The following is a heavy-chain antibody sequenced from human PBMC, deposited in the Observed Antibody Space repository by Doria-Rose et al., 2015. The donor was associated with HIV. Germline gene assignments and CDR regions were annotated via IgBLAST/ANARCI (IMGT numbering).Heavy chain of an antibody. D-gene: IGHD2-21*02. CDR1: GYTFTNNY. V-gene: IGHV1-46*01. CDR3: AREAGTADWFDP. CDR2: INPRGGST. J-gene: IGHJ5*02. Sequence: GYTFTNNYMHWVRQAPGQGLEWMGIINPRGGSTSYAQKFQGRVTMTRDTSTSTVYMELRSLRSEDTAMYYCAREAGTADWFDPWGQGTLVIVSS.